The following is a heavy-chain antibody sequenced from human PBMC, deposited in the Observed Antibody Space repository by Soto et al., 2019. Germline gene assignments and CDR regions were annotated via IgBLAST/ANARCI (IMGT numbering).Heavy chain of an antibody. CDR1: GFTFSGSA. CDR3: TRKEEAPYCGGDCYYDS. CDR2: IRSKANSYAT. Sequence: TGGSLRLSCAASGFTFSGSAMHWVRQASGKGLEWVGRIRSKANSYATAYAASVKDRFTISRDDSKNTAYLQMNSLKTEDTAVYYCTRKEEAPYCGGDCYYDSWGQGTLVTVSS. V-gene: IGHV3-73*01. J-gene: IGHJ4*02. D-gene: IGHD2-21*02.